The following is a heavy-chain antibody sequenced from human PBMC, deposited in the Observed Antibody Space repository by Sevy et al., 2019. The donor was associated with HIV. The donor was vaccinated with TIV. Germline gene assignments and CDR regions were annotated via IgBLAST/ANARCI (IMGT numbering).Heavy chain of an antibody. CDR1: GYTFTSHG. Sequence: ASVKVSCKASGYTFTSHGISWVRQAPGQGLEGVGWISTYNDDTKYAQKVQGGVTMTTDKYTTTVFMELRSLRSDDTAIYYCARDLPPLDYYGSGSYYTSDYWGQGTLVTVSS. V-gene: IGHV1-18*01. J-gene: IGHJ4*02. D-gene: IGHD3-10*01. CDR2: ISTYNDDT. CDR3: ARDLPPLDYYGSGSYYTSDY.